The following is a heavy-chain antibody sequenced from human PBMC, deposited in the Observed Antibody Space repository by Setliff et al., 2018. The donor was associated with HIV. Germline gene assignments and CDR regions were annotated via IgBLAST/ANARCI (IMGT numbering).Heavy chain of an antibody. D-gene: IGHD3-16*01. CDR2: TVPISGTP. Sequence: GASVKVSCKASGGTFSSYAIYWVRQAPGQGLEWMGGTVPISGTPNYAQKFQGRVTITADESTNTAYMELSSLRSEDTAVYYCAKEGGLNVDRGISGLFPFDMWGQGTMVTVSS. V-gene: IGHV1-69*13. CDR1: GGTFSSYA. J-gene: IGHJ3*02. CDR3: AKEGGLNVDRGISGLFPFDM.